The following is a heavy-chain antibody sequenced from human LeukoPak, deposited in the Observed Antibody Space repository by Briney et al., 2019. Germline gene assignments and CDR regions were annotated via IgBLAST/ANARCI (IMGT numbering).Heavy chain of an antibody. V-gene: IGHV4-59*01. J-gene: IGHJ4*02. CDR3: ATHTAYSSGWYDY. CDR2: IHYSGGT. CDR1: GASISNYY. Sequence: SETLSLTCTVSGASISNYYWSWIRQPPGKGLEWIGYIHYSGGTKYSPSLKSRVTISVDTSKNQFSLKLTSVTAADTAVYYCATHTAYSSGWYDYWGQGTLVTVPS. D-gene: IGHD6-19*01.